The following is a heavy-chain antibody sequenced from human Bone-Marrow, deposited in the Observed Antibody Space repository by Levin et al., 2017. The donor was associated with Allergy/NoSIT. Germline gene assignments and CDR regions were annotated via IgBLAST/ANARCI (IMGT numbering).Heavy chain of an antibody. CDR1: GFTFSSYG. CDR3: AKSPMTTVTTPSDRPAPQQQNYGMDV. J-gene: IGHJ6*02. D-gene: IGHD4-11*01. V-gene: IGHV3-30*18. Sequence: GESLKISCAASGFTFSSYGMHWVRQAPGKGLEWVAVISYDGSNKYYADSVKGRFTISRDNSKNTLYLQMNSLRAEDTAVYYCAKSPMTTVTTPSDRPAPQQQNYGMDVWGQGTTVTVSS. CDR2: ISYDGSNK.